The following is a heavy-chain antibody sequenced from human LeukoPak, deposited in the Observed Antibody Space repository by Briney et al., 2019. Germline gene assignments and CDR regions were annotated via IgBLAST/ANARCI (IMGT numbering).Heavy chain of an antibody. J-gene: IGHJ4*02. CDR3: ATRRGLYSGGDFDY. Sequence: PGGSLRLSCAASGFTFSSYWMSWVRQAPGKGLEWVANIKQDGSEKYYVDSVKGRFTISRDNAKNSLYLQMNSLRAEDTAVYYCATRRGLYSGGDFDYWGQGTLVTVSS. V-gene: IGHV3-7*01. CDR2: IKQDGSEK. D-gene: IGHD2-15*01. CDR1: GFTFSSYW.